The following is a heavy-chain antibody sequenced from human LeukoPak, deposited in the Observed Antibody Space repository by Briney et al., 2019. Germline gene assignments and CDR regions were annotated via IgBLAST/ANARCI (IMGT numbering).Heavy chain of an antibody. V-gene: IGHV3-43*02. J-gene: IGHJ4*02. CDR3: AREGETSGWYDY. CDR1: GFTFNNYC. CDR2: ISGDGGST. D-gene: IGHD6-19*01. Sequence: GGSLRLSCAASGFTFNNYCMHWVRQAPGKGLEWVSLISGDGGSTFYADSVRGRFTISRDNTRKSLSLQMSSLRSEDTALYYCAREGETSGWYDYWGQGTLVTVSS.